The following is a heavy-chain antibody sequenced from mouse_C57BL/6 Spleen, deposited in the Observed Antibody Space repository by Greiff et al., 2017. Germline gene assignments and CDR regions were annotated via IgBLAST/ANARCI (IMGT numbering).Heavy chain of an antibody. J-gene: IGHJ2*01. Sequence: VQLQQSGTVLARPGASVKMSCKTSGYTFTSYWMHRVKQRPGQGLEWIGAMYPGNSDTSYNQKFKGKAKLTAVTSASTAYMELSSLTNEYSAVYYCTRSAYDYEFFDYWGQGTTLTVSS. CDR2: MYPGNSDT. D-gene: IGHD2-4*01. CDR3: TRSAYDYEFFDY. CDR1: GYTFTSYW. V-gene: IGHV1-5*01.